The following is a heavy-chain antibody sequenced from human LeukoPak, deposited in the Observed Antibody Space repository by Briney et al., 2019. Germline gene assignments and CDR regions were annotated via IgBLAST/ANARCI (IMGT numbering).Heavy chain of an antibody. CDR3: AKHKYSSSDNFDY. CDR1: GFTFSSYA. V-gene: IGHV3-23*01. Sequence: GGSLRLSCAASGFTFSSYAMSWVRQAPGKGLEWVSSINGSGSNTFYADSVKGRFTISRDNAKNSLYLQMNSLRAEDTALYYCAKHKYSSSDNFDYWGQGTLVTVSS. CDR2: INGSGSNT. J-gene: IGHJ4*02. D-gene: IGHD6-13*01.